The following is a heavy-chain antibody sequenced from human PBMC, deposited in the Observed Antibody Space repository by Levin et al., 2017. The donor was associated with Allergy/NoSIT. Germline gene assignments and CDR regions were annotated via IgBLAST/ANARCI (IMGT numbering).Heavy chain of an antibody. CDR2: MHNSGTM. CDR1: GGSVSIGSNF. CDR3: ARDRGGGPDFDS. J-gene: IGHJ4*02. V-gene: IGHV4-61*01. Sequence: SQTLSLTCIVSGGSVSIGSNFWSWIRQPPGKGLEWIGYMHNSGTMKYNQSLKSRVTISIDASKNQFSLRLTSVTAADTAVYYCARDRGGGPDFDSWGQGFLVTVSS. D-gene: IGHD3-16*01.